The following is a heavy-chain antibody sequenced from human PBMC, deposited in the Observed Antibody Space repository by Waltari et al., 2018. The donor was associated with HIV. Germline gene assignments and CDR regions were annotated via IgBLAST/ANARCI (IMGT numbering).Heavy chain of an antibody. D-gene: IGHD2-15*01. CDR3: ATSPPRGFCRGGSCYPHFDFDP. J-gene: IGHJ5*02. CDR1: GGTFNTSA. V-gene: IGHV1-69*13. CDR2: VIPIFGAT. Sequence: QVQLVQSGAEVKRPGSSVKVSCQTSGGTFNTSAISWIRQAPGQGLEWLGGVIPIFGATNYAQKFQDRLTISADKSTTTAYMELSSLKFDDTAVYYCATSPPRGFCRGGSCYPHFDFDPRGRGTLVTVSS.